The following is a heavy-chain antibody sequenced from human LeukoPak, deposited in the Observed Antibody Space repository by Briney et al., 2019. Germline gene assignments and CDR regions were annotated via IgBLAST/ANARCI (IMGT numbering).Heavy chain of an antibody. D-gene: IGHD6-6*01. Sequence: GSVKVSCKASGYTFTGYYMHWVRQAPGQGLEWMGWINPNSGGTNYAQKFQGRVTMTRDTSISTAYMELSRLRSDDTAVYYCAREPLALRSIAARPGYWFDPWGQGTLVTVSS. V-gene: IGHV1-2*02. CDR3: AREPLALRSIAARPGYWFDP. J-gene: IGHJ5*02. CDR2: INPNSGGT. CDR1: GYTFTGYY.